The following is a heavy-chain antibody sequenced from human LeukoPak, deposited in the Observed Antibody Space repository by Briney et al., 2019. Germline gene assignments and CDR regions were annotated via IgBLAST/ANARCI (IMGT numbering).Heavy chain of an antibody. CDR3: ARRDIVVVVSASDY. J-gene: IGHJ4*02. Sequence: PGGSLRLSCAASGFTFSSYAMSWVRQAPGKGLEWVSGISGRDSTTYYADSVKGRFTMSRDNSKNTVYLQMNSLRVDDTAVYYCARRDIVVVVSASDYWGQGTLVTVSS. D-gene: IGHD2-15*01. CDR2: ISGRDSTT. CDR1: GFTFSSYA. V-gene: IGHV3-23*01.